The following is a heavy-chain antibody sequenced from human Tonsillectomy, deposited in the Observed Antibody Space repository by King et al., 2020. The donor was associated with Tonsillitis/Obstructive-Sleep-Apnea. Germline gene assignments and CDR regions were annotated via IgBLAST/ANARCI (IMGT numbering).Heavy chain of an antibody. CDR1: GGSISSYY. D-gene: IGHD3-22*01. J-gene: IGHJ6*03. V-gene: IGHV4-59*01. CDR2: IYYSGST. CDR3: ARGRGYYDSSGYYVDYYYYYMDV. Sequence: VQLQESGPGLVKPSETLSLTCTVSGGSISSYYWSWIRPPPGKGLEWIGYIYYSGSTNYNPSLKSRVTISVDTSKNQFSLKLSSVTAADTAVYYCARGRGYYDSSGYYVDYYYYYMDVWGKGTTVTVSS.